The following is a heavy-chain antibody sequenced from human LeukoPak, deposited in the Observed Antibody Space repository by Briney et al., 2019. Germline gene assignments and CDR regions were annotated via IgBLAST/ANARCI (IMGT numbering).Heavy chain of an antibody. V-gene: IGHV4-31*03. CDR3: ARRKNYYGSGSYLYYFDY. CDR2: IYYSGST. CDR1: GGSISSGGYF. D-gene: IGHD3-10*01. Sequence: SETLSLTCTVSGGSISSGGYFCSWIRQHPGKGLEWIGYIYYSGSTYYNPSLKSRVTVSVDTSKNQFSLTLSSVTAPDTPVYYCARRKNYYGSGSYLYYFDYWGQGTLVTVSS. J-gene: IGHJ4*02.